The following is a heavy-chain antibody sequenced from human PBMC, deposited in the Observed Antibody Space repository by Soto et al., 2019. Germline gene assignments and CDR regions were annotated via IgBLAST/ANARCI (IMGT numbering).Heavy chain of an antibody. J-gene: IGHJ4*02. Sequence: SETLSLTCTVSGGSISSGGYYWSWIRQHPGKGLEWIGYIYYSGSTYYNPSLKSRVTISVDTSKNQFALKLSPVTAADTAVYYCSAAELSGYYFDYWGQGTLVTVSS. D-gene: IGHD6-13*01. CDR2: IYYSGST. V-gene: IGHV4-31*03. CDR1: GGSISSGGYY. CDR3: SAAELSGYYFDY.